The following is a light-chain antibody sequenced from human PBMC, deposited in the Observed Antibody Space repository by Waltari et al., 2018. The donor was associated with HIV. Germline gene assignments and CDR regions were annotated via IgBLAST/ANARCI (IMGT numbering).Light chain of an antibody. J-gene: IGLJ3*02. CDR1: SSDVGGYNY. V-gene: IGLV2-8*01. Sequence: QSALTQPPSASGSPGQSVTISCTGTSSDVGGYNYVSWYQQHPGKAPKFMIYEVSKRPSGFPDRFSGSKSGNPASLTVSGLQAEDEADYYCSSYAGSNNWVFGGGTKLTVL. CDR3: SSYAGSNNWV. CDR2: EVS.